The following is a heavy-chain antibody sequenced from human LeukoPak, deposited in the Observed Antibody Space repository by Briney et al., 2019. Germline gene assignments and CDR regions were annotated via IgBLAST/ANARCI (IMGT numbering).Heavy chain of an antibody. CDR3: VVFGDSNH. Sequence: GGSLRLSCAASGLTGSHNYVSWVRQTPGKGLEWVSAIHTSGDTCYADSVKGRFTISRDTPKNTLYLQINSLRVEDTAVYYCVVFGDSNHWGQGTLVTVSS. D-gene: IGHD4-17*01. CDR1: GLTGSHNY. J-gene: IGHJ5*02. V-gene: IGHV3-53*01. CDR2: IHTSGDT.